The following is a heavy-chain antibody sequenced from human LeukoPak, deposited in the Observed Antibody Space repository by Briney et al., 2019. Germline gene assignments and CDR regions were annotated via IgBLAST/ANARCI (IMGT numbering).Heavy chain of an antibody. Sequence: GGSLRLSCAASGFTFSGYAMTWVRQGPGKGLELDSIISGNGGSTYYADSVKGRFTISRDNSKNTLYLQMNSLRAEDTAIYYCAKDLQGSSWYSPDQWGQGTLVTVSS. J-gene: IGHJ4*02. CDR1: GFTFSGYA. D-gene: IGHD6-13*01. CDR2: ISGNGGST. V-gene: IGHV3-23*01. CDR3: AKDLQGSSWYSPDQ.